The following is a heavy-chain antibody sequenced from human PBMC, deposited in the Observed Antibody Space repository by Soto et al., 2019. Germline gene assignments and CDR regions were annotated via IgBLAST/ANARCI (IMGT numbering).Heavy chain of an antibody. J-gene: IGHJ4*02. CDR1: GYIFPSST. CDR3: GIANYGDNDY. V-gene: IGHV1-18*01. CDR2: ISAYNGNI. Sequence: QVQLVQSGAEVKKPGASVKVSCKAPGYIFPSSTISWVRQAPGQGLEWMGWISAYNGNIKDAQKFQGRFTMTTDISTSTAYMELRCLTSDDTAMYCCGIANYGDNDYWGQGTLVTVSS. D-gene: IGHD4-17*01.